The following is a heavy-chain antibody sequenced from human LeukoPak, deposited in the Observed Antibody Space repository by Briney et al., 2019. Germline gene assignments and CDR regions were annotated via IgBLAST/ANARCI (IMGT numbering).Heavy chain of an antibody. CDR1: GDSVSSISVA. CDR3: SLAPSDYHYRMDV. V-gene: IGHV6-1*01. Sequence: SQTLSLTCAISGDSVSSISVAWNWIRQSPSRGLEWLGRTYYRSKWYYEYAVSVKSRINISPDTSKNQFSLQLTSVTPEDTAVYYCSLAPSDYHYRMDVCGQGSTVT. CDR2: TYYRSKWYY. J-gene: IGHJ6*02.